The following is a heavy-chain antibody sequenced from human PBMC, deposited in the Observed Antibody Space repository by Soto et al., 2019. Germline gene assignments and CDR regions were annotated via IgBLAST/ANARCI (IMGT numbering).Heavy chain of an antibody. D-gene: IGHD6-13*01. J-gene: IGHJ6*02. V-gene: IGHV5-51*01. CDR2: IYPGDSDT. CDR1: GYSFTSYW. CDR3: ARHAPPYSSSWYGMDV. Sequence: PGVSLKISCKGSGYSFTSYWIGWVRQMPGKGLEWMGIIYPGDSDTRYSPSFQGQVTISADKSISTAYLQWSSLKASDTAMYYCARHAPPYSSSWYGMDVWGQGTTVNVSS.